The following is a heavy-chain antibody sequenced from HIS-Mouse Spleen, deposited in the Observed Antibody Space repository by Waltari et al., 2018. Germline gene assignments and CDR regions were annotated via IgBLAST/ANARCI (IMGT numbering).Heavy chain of an antibody. CDR2: INHSGST. Sequence: QVQLQQWGAGLLKPSETLSLTCAVYGGSFSGYYWSWIRQPPGKGLEWIGEINHSGSTNYNPSLKSRVTISVDTSKNQFSLKLSSVTAADTAVYYCARGGSYYDFWSGYLNWFDPWGQGTLVTVSS. V-gene: IGHV4-34*01. CDR3: ARGGSYYDFWSGYLNWFDP. J-gene: IGHJ5*02. CDR1: GGSFSGYY. D-gene: IGHD3-3*01.